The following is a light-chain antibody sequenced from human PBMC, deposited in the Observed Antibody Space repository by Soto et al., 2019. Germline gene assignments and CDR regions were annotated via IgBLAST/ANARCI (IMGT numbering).Light chain of an antibody. CDR2: GAS. CDR3: QQYGSSPRT. V-gene: IGKV3-20*01. Sequence: EIVLTQSPGTLSLSPGERATLSCRASQSISSSYLAWYQHKPGQAPTLLIYGASSRVTGIPDRFSGSGSGTDFTLTISRLEPEDFAVYYCQQYGSSPRTFGQGTKVEIK. CDR1: QSISSSY. J-gene: IGKJ1*01.